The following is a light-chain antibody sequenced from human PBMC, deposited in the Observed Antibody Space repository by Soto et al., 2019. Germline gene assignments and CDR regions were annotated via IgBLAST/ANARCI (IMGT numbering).Light chain of an antibody. V-gene: IGLV2-14*01. CDR1: SSDVGGYNY. Sequence: QSALTQPAYVSGSPGQSITISCTGTSSDVGGYNYVSWYQQHPGKAPKLMIYDVSNRPSGVSNRFSGSKSVNTASLTISGLQAEDVVDYYCSSYTSSSTPVVFGGGTKLTVL. J-gene: IGLJ2*01. CDR3: SSYTSSSTPVV. CDR2: DVS.